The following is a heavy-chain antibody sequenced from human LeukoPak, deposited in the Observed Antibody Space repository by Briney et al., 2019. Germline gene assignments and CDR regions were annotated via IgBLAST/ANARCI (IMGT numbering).Heavy chain of an antibody. V-gene: IGHV3-23*01. CDR2: ISGSGGTT. Sequence: GGSLRLSCAASGFTFSSYDMSWVRQAPGKGLEWVSAISGSGGTTYNVDSVKGRFTISRDNSKYTLYLQMNNLRAEDTAVYYCARGGYMYGYGPDYWGQGTLVTVSS. D-gene: IGHD5-18*01. J-gene: IGHJ4*02. CDR3: ARGGYMYGYGPDY. CDR1: GFTFSSYD.